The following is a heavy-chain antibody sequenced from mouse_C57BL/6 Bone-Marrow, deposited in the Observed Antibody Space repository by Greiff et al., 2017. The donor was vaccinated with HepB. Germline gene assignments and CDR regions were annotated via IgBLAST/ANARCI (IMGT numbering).Heavy chain of an antibody. Sequence: VQLQQPGAELVKPGASVKLSCKASGYTFTSYWMHWVKQRPGQGLEWIGMIHPNSGSTNYNEKFKSKATLTVDKSSSTAYMQLSSLTSEDSAVYYCARKGEQGAMDYWGQGTSVTVSS. V-gene: IGHV1-64*01. CDR3: ARKGEQGAMDY. CDR2: IHPNSGST. J-gene: IGHJ4*01. CDR1: GYTFTSYW.